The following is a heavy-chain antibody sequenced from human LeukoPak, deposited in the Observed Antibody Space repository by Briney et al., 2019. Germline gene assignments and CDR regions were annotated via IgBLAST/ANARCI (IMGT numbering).Heavy chain of an antibody. V-gene: IGHV3-30*02. CDR1: GFTFSSYG. J-gene: IGHJ6*03. Sequence: GGSLRLSCAASGFTFSSYGMHWVRQAPGKGLEWVAFIRYDGSNKYYADSVKGRFTISRDNSKNTLYLQMNSLRAEDTAVYYCAKEGREDYYYMDVWGKGTTVTVSS. CDR2: IRYDGSNK. CDR3: AKEGREDYYYMDV. D-gene: IGHD1-26*01.